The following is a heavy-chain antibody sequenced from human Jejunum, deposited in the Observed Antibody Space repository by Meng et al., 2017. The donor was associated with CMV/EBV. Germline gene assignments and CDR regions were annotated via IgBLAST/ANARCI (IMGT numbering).Heavy chain of an antibody. Sequence: ASGYSSTGYNVPWVRQAPGQGLEWMRYINPHSGGTNYAQQFQGRVTMTRDTSISAAYMELSSLRYDDTAVYFCAREQWLVYYFDYWGQGTRVTVSS. V-gene: IGHV1-2*02. CDR2: INPHSGGT. D-gene: IGHD6-19*01. J-gene: IGHJ4*02. CDR3: AREQWLVYYFDY. CDR1: GYSSTGYN.